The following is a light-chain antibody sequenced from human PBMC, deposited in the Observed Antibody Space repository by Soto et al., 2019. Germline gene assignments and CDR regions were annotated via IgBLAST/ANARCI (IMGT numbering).Light chain of an antibody. CDR1: GSNIGSNF. CDR3: PTWDDSWNVYWV. J-gene: IGLJ3*02. CDR2: GNH. Sequence: QSVLIQPPSASGTPGQRVTISCSGSGSNIGSNFVNWYQQVPGTAPKLLIYGNHQRLSGVPDRFSGSKSGTSASLAISGLKCEGGAQYFCPTWDDSWNVYWVFGGGTQLTVL. V-gene: IGLV1-44*01.